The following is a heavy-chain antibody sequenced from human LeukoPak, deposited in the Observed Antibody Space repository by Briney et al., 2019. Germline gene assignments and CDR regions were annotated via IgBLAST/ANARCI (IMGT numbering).Heavy chain of an antibody. J-gene: IGHJ4*02. Sequence: GGSLRLSCAVSGFTFSSYWMSWFRQAPGEWLEWVANINQDGSQKFSVDSVKGRFTISRDNAKNSLSLQMHSLRVEDTAVYYCARDWFDGDYDRFDYWGQGTLVTVSS. D-gene: IGHD4-17*01. V-gene: IGHV3-7*03. CDR3: ARDWFDGDYDRFDY. CDR2: INQDGSQK. CDR1: GFTFSSYW.